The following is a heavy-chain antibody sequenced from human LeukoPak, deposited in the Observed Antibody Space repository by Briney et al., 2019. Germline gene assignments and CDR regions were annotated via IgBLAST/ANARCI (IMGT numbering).Heavy chain of an antibody. Sequence: GASVKLSCSASGYTFTGYYMHWGRQAPGQGLRWMGGINPNSGGKKYAQKSEGRITMTRDTSISTAYMELRRLRYDDTAVYYCAREFSLVDYVGGSYRYNNGFDPWGQGTLVTVSS. CDR3: AREFSLVDYVGGSYRYNNGFDP. J-gene: IGHJ5*02. V-gene: IGHV1-2*02. D-gene: IGHD3-16*02. CDR2: INPNSGGK. CDR1: GYTFTGYY.